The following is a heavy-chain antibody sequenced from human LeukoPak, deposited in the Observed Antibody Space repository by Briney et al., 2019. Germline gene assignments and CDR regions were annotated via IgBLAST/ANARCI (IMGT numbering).Heavy chain of an antibody. CDR1: GGSISSSSYY. Sequence: SETLSLTCTVSGGSISSSSYYWGWIRQPPGKGLEWIGRIYYSGSTYYNPSLKSRVTKSVDTSKNQFSLKLTSVTAADTAVYYCARQRYYYDSSGYSALSYFDYWGQGTLVTVSS. V-gene: IGHV4-39*01. D-gene: IGHD3-22*01. CDR2: IYYSGST. J-gene: IGHJ4*02. CDR3: ARQRYYYDSSGYSALSYFDY.